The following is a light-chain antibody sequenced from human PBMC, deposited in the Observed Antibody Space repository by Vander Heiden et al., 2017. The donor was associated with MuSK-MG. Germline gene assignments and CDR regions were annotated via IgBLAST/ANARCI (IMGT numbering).Light chain of an antibody. J-gene: IGLJ2*01. CDR2: EVS. CDR1: SSDVGGYNY. CDR3: TSYTSSSTGV. V-gene: IGLV2-14*01. Sequence: QSALTQPASVSGSPGQSINISCTRTSSDVGGYNYVSWYQQHPGKAPKLMIYEVSNRPSGVSNRFSGSKSGNTASLTISGLQAEDEADYYCTSYTSSSTGVFGGGTKLTVL.